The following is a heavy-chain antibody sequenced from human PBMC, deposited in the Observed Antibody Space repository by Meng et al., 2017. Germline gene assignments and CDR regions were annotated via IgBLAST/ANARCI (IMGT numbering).Heavy chain of an antibody. CDR2: ISYDGSNK. Sequence: GESLKISCAASGFTFSSYSMNWVRQAPGKGLEWVAVISYDGSNKYYADSVKGRFTISRDNSKNTLYLQMNSLRAEDTAVYYCARGGVWFGEFLGHILDYWGQGTLVTVSS. V-gene: IGHV3-30*03. CDR3: ARGGVWFGEFLGHILDY. CDR1: GFTFSSYS. D-gene: IGHD3-10*01. J-gene: IGHJ4*02.